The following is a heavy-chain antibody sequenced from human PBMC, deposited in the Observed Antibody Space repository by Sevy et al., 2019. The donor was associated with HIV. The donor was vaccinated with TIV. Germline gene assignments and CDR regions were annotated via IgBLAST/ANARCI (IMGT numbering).Heavy chain of an antibody. V-gene: IGHV3-33*06. D-gene: IGHD6-19*01. Sequence: GVSLRLSCAASGFTFSSYGMHWVRQAPGKGLEWVAVIWYDGSNKYYADSVKGRFTISRDNSKNTLYLQMNSLRAEDTAVYYCAKVGTRSGWYSYYYYYMDVWGKGTTVTVSS. CDR1: GFTFSSYG. CDR3: AKVGTRSGWYSYYYYYMDV. J-gene: IGHJ6*03. CDR2: IWYDGSNK.